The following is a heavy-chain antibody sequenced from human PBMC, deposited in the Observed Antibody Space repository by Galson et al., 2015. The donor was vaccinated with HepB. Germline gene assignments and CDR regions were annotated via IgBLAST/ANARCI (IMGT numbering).Heavy chain of an antibody. CDR2: INQDGSEK. CDR1: GFSVSRSW. J-gene: IGHJ4*02. V-gene: IGHV3-7*01. CDR3: TIGHYADF. Sequence: SLRLSCAASGFSVSRSWMNWVRQAPGKGLEWVANINQDGSEKKYMDSVKGRFTISRDNAENSLHLQMNGLRVEDTAFYYCTIGHYADFRGQGTLVTVSS.